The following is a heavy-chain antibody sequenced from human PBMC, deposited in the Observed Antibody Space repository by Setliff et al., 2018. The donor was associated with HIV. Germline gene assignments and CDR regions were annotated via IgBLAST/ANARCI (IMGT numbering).Heavy chain of an antibody. CDR1: GGSINSGSYY. CDR2: IYASGST. V-gene: IGHV4-61*10. Sequence: PSETLSLTCTVSGGSINSGSYYWNWIRQPAGKGLEWIGHIYASGSTNYNPSLKSRVTMSVDTSKNQFSLKLTSVTPADTAIYYCARSTVGAGTSFPWGRGILVTVSS. CDR3: ARSTVGAGTSFP. D-gene: IGHD1-26*01. J-gene: IGHJ5*02.